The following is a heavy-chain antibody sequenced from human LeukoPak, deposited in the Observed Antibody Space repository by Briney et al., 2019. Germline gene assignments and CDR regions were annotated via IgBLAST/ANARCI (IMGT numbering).Heavy chain of an antibody. Sequence: SETLSLTCTVSGGSISSYYWSWIRQPPGKGLEWIGYIYYSGSTNYNPSLKSRVTISVDTSKNQFSLKLSSVTAADTAVYYCVRLNVDIVAAYWYFDLWGRGTLVTVSP. CDR3: VRLNVDIVAAYWYFDL. V-gene: IGHV4-59*08. CDR2: IYYSGST. CDR1: GGSISSYY. J-gene: IGHJ2*01. D-gene: IGHD5-12*01.